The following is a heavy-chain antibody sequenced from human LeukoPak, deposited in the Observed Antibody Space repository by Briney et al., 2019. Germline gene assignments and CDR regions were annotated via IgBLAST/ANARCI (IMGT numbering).Heavy chain of an antibody. CDR3: ARVTFWSGYYTGSYYYYMDV. D-gene: IGHD3-3*01. J-gene: IGHJ6*03. V-gene: IGHV1-69*13. CDR2: IIPIFGTA. Sequence: GASVKVSCKASGGTFSSYAISWVRQAPGQGLAWMGGIIPIFGTANYAQKFQGRVTITADESTSTAYMELSSLRSEDTAVYYCARVTFWSGYYTGSYYYYMDVWGKGTTVTVSS. CDR1: GGTFSSYA.